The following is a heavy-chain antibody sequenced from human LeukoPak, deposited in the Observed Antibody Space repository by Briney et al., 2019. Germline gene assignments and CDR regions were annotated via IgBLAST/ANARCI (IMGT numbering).Heavy chain of an antibody. D-gene: IGHD2-2*01. Sequence: SQTLSLTCTVSGGSISSGSYYWSWIRQPAGKGLEWIGRIYTSGSTNYNPSLKSRVTISVDTSKNQFSLKLSSVTAADTAVYYCARDIVVPAIGGWFDPWGQGTLVTVSS. CDR1: GGSISSGSYY. CDR2: IYTSGST. V-gene: IGHV4-61*02. CDR3: ARDIVVPAIGGWFDP. J-gene: IGHJ5*02.